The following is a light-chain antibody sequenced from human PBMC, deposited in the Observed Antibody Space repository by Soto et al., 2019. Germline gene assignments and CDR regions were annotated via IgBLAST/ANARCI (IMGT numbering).Light chain of an antibody. Sequence: QSVLTQPASVSGSPGQSITISCTGTSSDVGCYNYVSWYQQHPGKAPKLMIYDVSNRPSGVSNRFSGSKSGNTASLTISGLQAEDEADYYCSSYTSSSTPCVFGTGNKVT. J-gene: IGLJ1*01. CDR1: SSDVGCYNY. CDR3: SSYTSSSTPCV. V-gene: IGLV2-14*01. CDR2: DVS.